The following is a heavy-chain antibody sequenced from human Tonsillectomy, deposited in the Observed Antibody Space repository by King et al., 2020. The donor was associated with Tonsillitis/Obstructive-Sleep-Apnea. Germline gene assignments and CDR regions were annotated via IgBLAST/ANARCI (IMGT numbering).Heavy chain of an antibody. J-gene: IGHJ5*02. V-gene: IGHV2-5*02. D-gene: IGHD2-2*02. CDR3: AHTPPVCSSTSCYTDDWFDP. Sequence: ITLKESGPTLVKPTQTLTLTCTFSGFSLNTSGVGVGWIRQPPGKALEWLALIYWDDDKRYSPSLKSRLTITKDTSKNQVVLTMTNMDPVDTATYYCAHTPPVCSSTSCYTDDWFDPWGQGTLVTVSS. CDR2: IYWDDDK. CDR1: GFSLNTSGVG.